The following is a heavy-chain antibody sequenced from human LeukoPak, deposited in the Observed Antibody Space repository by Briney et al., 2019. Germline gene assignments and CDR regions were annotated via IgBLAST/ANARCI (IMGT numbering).Heavy chain of an antibody. D-gene: IGHD3-22*01. CDR3: ACSDGGYYDSSGYPEGDY. V-gene: IGHV1-69*06. CDR2: IIPIFGTA. Sequence: VASVKVSCKASGGTFSSYAISWVRQAPGQGLEWMGGIIPIFGTANYAQKFQGRVTITADKSTSTAYMELSSLRSEDTAVYYCACSDGGYYDSSGYPEGDYWGQGTLVTVSS. J-gene: IGHJ4*02. CDR1: GGTFSSYA.